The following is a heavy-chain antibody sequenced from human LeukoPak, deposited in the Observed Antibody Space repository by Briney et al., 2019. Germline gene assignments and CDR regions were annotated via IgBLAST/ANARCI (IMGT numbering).Heavy chain of an antibody. D-gene: IGHD6-19*01. Sequence: GGSLRLSCVASGFTFSSYWMSWVRQAPGKGLEWVANIKQDGSEKYYVDSVKGRFTISRDNAKNSLYLQMNSLRAEDTAVYYCARDEPLQWLAPFDYWGQGTLVTVSS. CDR2: IKQDGSEK. CDR1: GFTFSSYW. V-gene: IGHV3-7*01. J-gene: IGHJ4*02. CDR3: ARDEPLQWLAPFDY.